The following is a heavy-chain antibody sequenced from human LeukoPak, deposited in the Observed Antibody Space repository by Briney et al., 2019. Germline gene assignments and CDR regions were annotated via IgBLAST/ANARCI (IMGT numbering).Heavy chain of an antibody. V-gene: IGHV1-2*02. Sequence: ASVRVSCKASGYIFTGYYMHWVRQAPGQGLEWMGWINPNSGDTNYAQKFQGRVTMTRDTSISTAYMELSRLRSDDTAVYYCARGTYNWNDVVDYWGQGTLVTVSS. CDR3: ARGTYNWNDVVDY. J-gene: IGHJ4*02. D-gene: IGHD1-20*01. CDR2: INPNSGDT. CDR1: GYIFTGYY.